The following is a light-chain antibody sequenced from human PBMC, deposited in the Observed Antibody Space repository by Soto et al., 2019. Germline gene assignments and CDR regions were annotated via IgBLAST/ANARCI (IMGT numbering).Light chain of an antibody. Sequence: EIVLTQSPDTLYLSPGERATLSCRASQSINGYLAWYQHKPGQAPRLLIDDASNRATCIPARFSGSGSGTDFTLTISSLEPEDVAGHYFQQRSNWPPWTFGQGTKGEIK. CDR1: QSINGY. CDR2: DAS. V-gene: IGKV3-11*01. CDR3: QQRSNWPPWT. J-gene: IGKJ1*01.